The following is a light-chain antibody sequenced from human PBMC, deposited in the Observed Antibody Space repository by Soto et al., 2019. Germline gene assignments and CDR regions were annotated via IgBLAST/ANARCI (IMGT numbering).Light chain of an antibody. CDR2: GAA. Sequence: EVVLTQSPGTLSLSPGEKASLSCRASQSTNYLTWYQQKPGQAPRLLIYGAASRATGIPDRFSGSGSGTDFTLTISRLEPEDFAVFYCQYYGSSYTFGQGTRLEIK. J-gene: IGKJ5*01. V-gene: IGKV3-20*01. CDR3: QYYGSSYT. CDR1: QSTNY.